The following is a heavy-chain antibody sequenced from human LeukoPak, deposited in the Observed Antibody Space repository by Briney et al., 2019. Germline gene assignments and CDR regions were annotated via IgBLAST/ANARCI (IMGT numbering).Heavy chain of an antibody. CDR1: GYTFTGYY. V-gene: IGHV1-2*02. CDR2: INPNSGGT. J-gene: IGHJ6*03. D-gene: IGHD5-18*01. CDR3: ARDRSGYSYGYSYYMDV. Sequence: ASVKVSCKASGYTFTGYYMHWVRQAPGQGLEWMGWINPNSGGTNYAQKFQGRVTMTRDMSTSTVYMELSSLRSEDTAVYYCARDRSGYSYGYSYYMDVWGKGTTVTVSS.